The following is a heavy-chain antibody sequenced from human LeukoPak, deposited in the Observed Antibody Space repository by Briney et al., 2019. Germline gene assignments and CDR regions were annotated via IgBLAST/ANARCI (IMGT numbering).Heavy chain of an antibody. CDR1: GFSLRTTGVG. J-gene: IGHJ4*02. CDR2: IYWHDDK. D-gene: IGHD4-17*01. V-gene: IGHV2-5*01. Sequence: SGPTLVNPTPTLTLTCTFSGFSLRTTGVGVGWIRQPPGKALEWLALIYWHDDKRYIPSLNSRLTITKDTSKNQVVLTMTNMDPVDTATYYCAHIPTVTTFDYWGQGTLVTVSS. CDR3: AHIPTVTTFDY.